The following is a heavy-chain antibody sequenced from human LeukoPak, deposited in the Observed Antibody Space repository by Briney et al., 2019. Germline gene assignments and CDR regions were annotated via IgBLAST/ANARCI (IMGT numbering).Heavy chain of an antibody. J-gene: IGHJ6*02. CDR1: GYTFTGYY. CDR2: INPNSGGT. V-gene: IGHV1-2*02. D-gene: IGHD2-15*01. Sequence: ASVKVSCKASGYTFTGYYMHWVRQAPGQGLEWMGWINPNSGGTNYAQKFQGRVTMTRDTSTSTVYMELSSLRSEDTAVYYCARDKGYCSGGSCYFRSYGMDVWGQGTTVTVSS. CDR3: ARDKGYCSGGSCYFRSYGMDV.